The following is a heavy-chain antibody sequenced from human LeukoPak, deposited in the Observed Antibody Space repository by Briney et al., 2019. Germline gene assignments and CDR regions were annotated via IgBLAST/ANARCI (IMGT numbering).Heavy chain of an antibody. CDR1: GYTFTSYD. V-gene: IGHV1-8*01. D-gene: IGHD2-15*01. Sequence: ASVKVSCKASGYTFTSYDINWVRQATGQGLEWMGWLNPNSGNTGYAQKFQGRVTMTRNTSISTAYMELSSLGSEDTAVYYCARDVGYCSGGSCWRGGNWFDPWGQGTLVTVSS. J-gene: IGHJ5*02. CDR2: LNPNSGNT. CDR3: ARDVGYCSGGSCWRGGNWFDP.